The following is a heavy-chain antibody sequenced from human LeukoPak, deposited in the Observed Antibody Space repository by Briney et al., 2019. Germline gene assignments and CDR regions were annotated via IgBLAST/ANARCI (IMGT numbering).Heavy chain of an antibody. D-gene: IGHD2-15*01. CDR2: IYTSGST. V-gene: IGHV4-61*02. CDR3: ARASGGSCYDY. Sequence: SEALSLTCTVSGGSISSGSYYWSWIRQPAGKGLEWIGRIYTSGSTNYNPSLKSRVTISVDTSKNQFSLKLSSVTAADTAVYYCARASGGSCYDYWGQGTLVTVSS. J-gene: IGHJ4*02. CDR1: GGSISSGSYY.